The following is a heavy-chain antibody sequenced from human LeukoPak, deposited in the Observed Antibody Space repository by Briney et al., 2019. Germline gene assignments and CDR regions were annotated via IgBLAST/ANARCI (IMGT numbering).Heavy chain of an antibody. J-gene: IGHJ5*02. V-gene: IGHV3-30*18. CDR2: ISYDGSNK. CDR1: GFTFSSYG. D-gene: IGHD3-10*01. Sequence: GRSLRLSCAASGFTFSSYGMHWVRQAPGKGLEWVAVISYDGSNKYYADSVKGRFTISRDNSKNTLYLQMNSLRAEDTAVYYCAKDYYYGSGPGWFDPWGQGTLVTVS. CDR3: AKDYYYGSGPGWFDP.